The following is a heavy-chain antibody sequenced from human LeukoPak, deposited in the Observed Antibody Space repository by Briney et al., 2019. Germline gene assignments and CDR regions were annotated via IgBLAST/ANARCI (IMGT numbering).Heavy chain of an antibody. CDR3: ARTPSYDFWSGRSFDY. J-gene: IGHJ4*02. Sequence: SETLSLTCTVSGGSISSSSYYWGWIRQPPGKGLEWIGSIHYSGSTYYHPSLKSRVTISVDTSNNQFSLNLTSVTAADTAVYYCARTPSYDFWSGRSFDYWGQGTLVTISS. V-gene: IGHV4-39*01. CDR1: GGSISSSSYY. D-gene: IGHD3-3*01. CDR2: IHYSGST.